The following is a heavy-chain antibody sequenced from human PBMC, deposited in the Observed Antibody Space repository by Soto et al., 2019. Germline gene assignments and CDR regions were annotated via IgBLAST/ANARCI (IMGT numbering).Heavy chain of an antibody. CDR1: GFTFSSYG. V-gene: IGHV3-30*18. J-gene: IGHJ4*02. CDR2: ISYDGSNK. Sequence: QVQLVESGGGVVQPGRSLRLSCAASGFTFSSYGMHWVRQAPGKGLEWVAVISYDGSNKYYADSVKGRFTISRDNSKNTLYLQMNSLRAEDTAVYYCAKYRSGQQLVYWGQGTLVTVSS. D-gene: IGHD6-13*01. CDR3: AKYRSGQQLVY.